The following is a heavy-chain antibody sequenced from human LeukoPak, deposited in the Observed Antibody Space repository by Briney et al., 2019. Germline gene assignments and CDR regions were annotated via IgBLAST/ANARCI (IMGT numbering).Heavy chain of an antibody. V-gene: IGHV4-34*01. CDR2: INHSGST. CDR1: GGSFSGYY. D-gene: IGHD6-13*01. J-gene: IGHJ4*02. CDR3: ARRGYSSSWYYLDY. Sequence: PSETLSLTCAVYGGSFSGYYWSWIRQPPGKGLEWIGEINHSGSTNYNPSLKSRVTISVDTSKNQFSLKLSSVTAADTAVYYCARRGYSSSWYYLDYWGQGTLVTVSS.